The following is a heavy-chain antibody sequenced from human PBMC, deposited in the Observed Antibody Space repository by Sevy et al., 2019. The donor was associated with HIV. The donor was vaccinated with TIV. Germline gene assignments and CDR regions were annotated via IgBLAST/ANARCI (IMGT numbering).Heavy chain of an antibody. D-gene: IGHD3-10*01. Sequence: GESLKISCKGSGYSFSSYWIGWVRQMPGKGLEWMGIIYPGDSDIICSPSFQGQVTISADKSISTAYLQWSSLKASDTAMYYCARHDGALGQVAQMDVWGQGTTVTVSS. V-gene: IGHV5-51*01. CDR2: IYPGDSDI. CDR1: GYSFSSYW. J-gene: IGHJ6*02. CDR3: ARHDGALGQVAQMDV.